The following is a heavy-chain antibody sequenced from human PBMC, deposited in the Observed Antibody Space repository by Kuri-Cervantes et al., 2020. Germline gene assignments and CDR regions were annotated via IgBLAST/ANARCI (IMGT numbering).Heavy chain of an antibody. CDR3: ARDGGYDFWSGYYSVYYYYGMDV. CDR1: GFTFDDYA. V-gene: IGHV3-53*01. Sequence: GESLKISCAASGFTFDDYAMHWVRQAPGKGLEWVSVIYSGGSTYYADSVKGRFTISRDNSKNTPYLQMNSLRAEDTAVYYCARDGGYDFWSGYYSVYYYYGMDVWGQGTTVTVSS. D-gene: IGHD3-3*01. J-gene: IGHJ6*02. CDR2: IYSGGST.